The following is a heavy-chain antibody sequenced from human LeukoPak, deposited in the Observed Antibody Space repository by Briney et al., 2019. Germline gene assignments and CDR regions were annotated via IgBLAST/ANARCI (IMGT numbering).Heavy chain of an antibody. CDR3: AREVDAFDI. V-gene: IGHV3-30-3*01. CDR2: ISYDGSNK. Sequence: GSLRLSCAASGFTFSSYAMHWVRQAPGKGLEWVAVISYDGSNKYYADSVKGRFTISGDNSKNTLYLQMNSLRAEDTAVYYCAREVDAFDIWGQGTMVTVSS. J-gene: IGHJ3*02. CDR1: GFTFSSYA.